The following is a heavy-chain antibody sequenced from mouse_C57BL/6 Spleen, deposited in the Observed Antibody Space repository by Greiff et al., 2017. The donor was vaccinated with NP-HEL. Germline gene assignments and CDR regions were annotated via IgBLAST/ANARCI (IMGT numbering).Heavy chain of an antibody. CDR3: ARQGYSNLFDY. CDR1: GFTFSSYT. V-gene: IGHV5-9*01. D-gene: IGHD2-5*01. CDR2: ISGGGGNT. Sequence: EVNLVESGGGLVKPGGSLKLSCAASGFTFSSYTMSWVRQTPEKRLEWVATISGGGGNTYYPDSVKGRFTISRDNAKNTLYLQMSSLRSEDTALYYCARQGYSNLFDYWGQGTTLTVSS. J-gene: IGHJ2*01.